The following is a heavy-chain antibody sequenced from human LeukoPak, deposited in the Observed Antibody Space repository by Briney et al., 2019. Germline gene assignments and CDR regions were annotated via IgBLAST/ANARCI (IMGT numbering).Heavy chain of an antibody. D-gene: IGHD6-19*01. Sequence: LPGGSLRLSCAGSGFTFSRYWMLWVRHAPGKGLVWVSRINLEGSSTSYADSVKGRFTISRDNAKNTLYLQMNSLRVEDTAVYYCARNSPVAGTNDAFDVWGQGTMVTVSS. CDR1: GFTFSRYW. J-gene: IGHJ3*01. CDR3: ARNSPVAGTNDAFDV. CDR2: INLEGSST. V-gene: IGHV3-74*01.